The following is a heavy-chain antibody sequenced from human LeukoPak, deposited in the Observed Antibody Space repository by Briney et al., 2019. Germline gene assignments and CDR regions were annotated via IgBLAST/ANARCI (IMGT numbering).Heavy chain of an antibody. D-gene: IGHD2-15*01. CDR1: GGSFSGYY. CDR3: ARASYCSGGSCYSPLYYYYYYGMDV. CDR2: INHSGST. Sequence: SETLSLTCAVYGGSFSGYYWSWIRQPPGKGLEWIGEINHSGSTNYNPSLKSRVTISVDTSKNQFSLKLSSVTAADTAVYYRARASYCSGGSCYSPLYYYYYYGMDVWGQGTTVTVSS. V-gene: IGHV4-34*01. J-gene: IGHJ6*02.